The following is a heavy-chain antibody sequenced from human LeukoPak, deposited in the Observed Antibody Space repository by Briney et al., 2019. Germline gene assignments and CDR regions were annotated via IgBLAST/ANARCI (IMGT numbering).Heavy chain of an antibody. CDR2: LYTSGIT. Sequence: SETLSLTCTVSGASISDYYWSWIRQPAGKGLQYIGRLYTSGITNYNPSLKSRVIISMDKSKNQFSLKLKSVTAADTAVYYCASYDHGDYVGWFDPWGREPWSPSPQ. J-gene: IGHJ5*02. CDR1: GASISDYY. D-gene: IGHD4-17*01. CDR3: ASYDHGDYVGWFDP. V-gene: IGHV4-4*07.